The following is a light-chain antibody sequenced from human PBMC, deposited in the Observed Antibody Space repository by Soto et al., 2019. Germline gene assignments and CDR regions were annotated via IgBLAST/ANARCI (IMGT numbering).Light chain of an antibody. Sequence: EKVMTQSPATLSVSPGERATLSCRASQSVKSRLAWYQQKPGQAPRLLIYGASTRVPGIPARFSGSGSGTEFTLSITSLQSEDFAVYYCQQYSTWPLTFGGGTKVEI. J-gene: IGKJ4*01. CDR1: QSVKSR. CDR3: QQYSTWPLT. CDR2: GAS. V-gene: IGKV3-15*01.